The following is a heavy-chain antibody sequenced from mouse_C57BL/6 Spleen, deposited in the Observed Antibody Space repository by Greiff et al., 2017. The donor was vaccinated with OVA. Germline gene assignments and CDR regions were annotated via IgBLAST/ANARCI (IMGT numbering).Heavy chain of an antibody. CDR2: ISYDGSN. Sequence: DVKLVESGPGLVKPSQSLSLTCSVTGYSITSGYYWNWIRQFPGNKLEWMGYISYDGSNNYNPSLKNRISITRDTSKNQFFLKLNSVTTEDTATYYCACSSVWYFDVWGTGTTVTVSS. V-gene: IGHV3-6*01. CDR3: ACSSVWYFDV. D-gene: IGHD1-1*01. CDR1: GYSITSGYY. J-gene: IGHJ1*03.